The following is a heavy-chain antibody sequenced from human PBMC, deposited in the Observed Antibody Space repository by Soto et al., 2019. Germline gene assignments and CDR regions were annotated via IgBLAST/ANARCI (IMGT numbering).Heavy chain of an antibody. CDR2: IYYSGST. CDR3: ARSILLSIVVVPAAIPTNGMDV. J-gene: IGHJ6*02. V-gene: IGHV4-31*03. D-gene: IGHD2-2*01. Sequence: SETLSLTCTVSGGSISSGGYYWSWIRQHPGKGLEWIGYIYYSGSTYYNPSLKSRVTISVDTSKNQFSLKLSSVTAADTAVYYCARSILLSIVVVPAAIPTNGMDVWGQGTTVTVSS. CDR1: GGSISSGGYY.